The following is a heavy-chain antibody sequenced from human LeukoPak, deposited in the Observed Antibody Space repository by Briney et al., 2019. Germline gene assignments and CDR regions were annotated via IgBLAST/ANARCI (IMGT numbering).Heavy chain of an antibody. Sequence: PSETLSLTCTVSGGSISSYYWSWIRQPPGKGLEWIGYIYYSGTTNYNPYLKSRVTISVDTSKNQFSMKLKSVTAADTAVYYCARSKGDSSSRYFGYWGQGTLLTVSS. CDR3: ARSKGDSSSRYFGY. CDR2: IYYSGTT. V-gene: IGHV4-59*01. CDR1: GGSISSYY. D-gene: IGHD6-6*01. J-gene: IGHJ4*02.